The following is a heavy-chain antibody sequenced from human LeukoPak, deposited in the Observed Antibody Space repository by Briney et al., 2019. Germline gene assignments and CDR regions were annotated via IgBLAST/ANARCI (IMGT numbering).Heavy chain of an antibody. V-gene: IGHV3-74*01. J-gene: IGHJ5*02. Sequence: GGSLRLSCAASGFTFSSYWMHWVRQALGKGLVWVSRINTDGSSTSYADSVKGRFTISRDNAKNTLYLQMNSLRAEDTAVYYCARHTDSSGDYDPWGQGTLVTVSS. CDR1: GFTFSSYW. D-gene: IGHD3-22*01. CDR3: ARHTDSSGDYDP. CDR2: INTDGSST.